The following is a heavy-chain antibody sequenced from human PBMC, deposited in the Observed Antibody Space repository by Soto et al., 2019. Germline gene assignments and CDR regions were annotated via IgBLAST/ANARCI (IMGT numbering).Heavy chain of an antibody. CDR1: GGSFTYT. Sequence: QMHLVQSGAEVKKPGSSVKVSCKASGGSFTYTLSWVRQAPGQGLEWRGGIIPIFGTTNYEQKLQGRVTITADESTKTAYMELSTLRSEDTAVYYCARLHSHGTYGMDVWGQGTTVTVSS. CDR3: ARLHSHGTYGMDV. CDR2: IIPIFGTT. D-gene: IGHD5-18*01. V-gene: IGHV1-69*01. J-gene: IGHJ6*02.